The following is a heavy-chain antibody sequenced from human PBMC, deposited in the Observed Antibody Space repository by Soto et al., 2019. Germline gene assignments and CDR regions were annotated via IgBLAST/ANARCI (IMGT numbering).Heavy chain of an antibody. Sequence: ASVKVSCKASGYTYTSYDISWVRQATGQGLEWMGWMNPNNGNTDYAPKFQGRVTMTMNTSIGTAYMELSSLRSEDTAVYYCARSPRNYYALGSYSYFRHWGQGTLVTVSS. V-gene: IGHV1-8*01. CDR2: MNPNNGNT. J-gene: IGHJ1*01. CDR1: GYTYTSYD. CDR3: ARSPRNYYALGSYSYFRH. D-gene: IGHD3-10*01.